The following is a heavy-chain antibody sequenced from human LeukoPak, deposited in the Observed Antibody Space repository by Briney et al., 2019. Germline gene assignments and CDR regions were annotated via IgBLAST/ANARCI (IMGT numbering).Heavy chain of an antibody. V-gene: IGHV3-30-3*01. CDR1: GFTFSSYA. D-gene: IGHD1-26*01. CDR3: ARGADAAYDY. CDR2: ISYDGSNK. J-gene: IGHJ4*02. Sequence: GRSLRLSCAASGFTFSSYAMHWIRQAPGKGLEWVAVISYDGSNKYYADSVKGRFTISRDNSKNTLYLQMNSLRAEDTALYYCARGADAAYDYWGQGTLVTVSS.